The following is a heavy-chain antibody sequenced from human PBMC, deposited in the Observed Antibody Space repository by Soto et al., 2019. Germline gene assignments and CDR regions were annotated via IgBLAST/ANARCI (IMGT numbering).Heavy chain of an antibody. D-gene: IGHD1-1*01. CDR3: ARGTGTKSGNWFDP. J-gene: IGHJ5*02. Sequence: SETLSLTCSVSGGSISSSNSYWGWIRQPPGKGLEWIGSIYYSGSTYYNPSLKSRVTISVDTSKNQFSLKLSSVTAADTAVYYCARGTGTKSGNWFDPWGQGTLVTVSS. V-gene: IGHV4-39*07. CDR1: GGSISSSNSY. CDR2: IYYSGST.